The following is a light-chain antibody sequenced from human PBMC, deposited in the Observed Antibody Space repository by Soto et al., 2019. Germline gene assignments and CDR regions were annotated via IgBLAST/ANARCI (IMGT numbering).Light chain of an antibody. V-gene: IGKV3-20*01. Sequence: EIVLTQSPGTLSLSPGERATLSCRASESVNGGYLAWYQHRPGQAPRPLISGASDRATGVPDRFSGSGAGTDFTLTISRLRLEDYAVDYCQQLGNSPPAYIFGQGTKLEI. J-gene: IGKJ2*01. CDR1: ESVNGGY. CDR3: QQLGNSPPAYI. CDR2: GAS.